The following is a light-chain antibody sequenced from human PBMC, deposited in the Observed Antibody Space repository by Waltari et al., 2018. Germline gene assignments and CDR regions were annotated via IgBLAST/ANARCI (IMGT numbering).Light chain of an antibody. CDR1: QTISNY. Sequence: DLQMTQSPSSLSASVGDRVIITCRASQTISNYLNWYQQKPGKAPKVLISAASTLQSGVPSRFSGSRSGTDFTLIITSLQPEDFATYYCQQGYSVPYTFGQGTKLEIK. V-gene: IGKV1-39*01. CDR3: QQGYSVPYT. CDR2: AAS. J-gene: IGKJ2*01.